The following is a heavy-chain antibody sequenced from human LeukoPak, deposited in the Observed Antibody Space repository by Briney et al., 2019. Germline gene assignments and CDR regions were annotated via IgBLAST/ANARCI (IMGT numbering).Heavy chain of an antibody. J-gene: IGHJ5*02. CDR2: INPNSGGT. CDR3: AFEYSSSVNWFDP. CDR1: GYTFTGYY. Sequence: ASVKVSCKASGYTFTGYYMHWVRQAPGQGLEWMGWINPNSGGTNYAQKFQGRVTMTRDTSISTAYMELSRLRSDNTAVYYCAFEYSSSVNWFDPWGQGTLVTVSS. D-gene: IGHD6-6*01. V-gene: IGHV1-2*02.